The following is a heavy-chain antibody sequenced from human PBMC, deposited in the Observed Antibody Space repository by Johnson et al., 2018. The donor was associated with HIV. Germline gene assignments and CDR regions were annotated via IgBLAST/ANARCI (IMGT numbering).Heavy chain of an antibody. CDR1: GFTFSSYW. CDR2: INWNGGST. V-gene: IGHV3-20*04. Sequence: EVQLVESGGGLVQPGGSLRLSCAASGFTFSSYWMSWVRQAPGKGLAWVSGINWNGGSTGYADSVKGRFTISRDNAKNSLYLQMNSLRAEDTAVYYCAREATGTTNAFYMWGQGTMVTVSS. J-gene: IGHJ3*02. CDR3: AREATGTTNAFYM. D-gene: IGHD1-7*01.